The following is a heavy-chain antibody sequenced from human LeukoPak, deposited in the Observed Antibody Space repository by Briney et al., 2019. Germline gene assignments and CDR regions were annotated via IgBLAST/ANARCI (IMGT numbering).Heavy chain of an antibody. J-gene: IGHJ4*02. CDR3: ASILWFGELLIDY. Sequence: SETLSLXCTVSGGSSSSSSYYWGWIRQPPGKGPEWIGSIYYSGITYYNPSLKSRVTISVDTSKNQFSLKLSSVTAADTAVYYCASILWFGELLIDYWGQGTLVTVSS. CDR1: GGSSSSSSYY. CDR2: IYYSGIT. D-gene: IGHD3-10*01. V-gene: IGHV4-39*01.